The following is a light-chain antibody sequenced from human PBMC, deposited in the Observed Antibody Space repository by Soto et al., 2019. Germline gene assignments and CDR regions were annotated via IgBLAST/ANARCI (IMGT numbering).Light chain of an antibody. Sequence: DVVMTQSPLSLPVTLGQPASISCRSSQSLVYSDGNADLNWFQQWPGQSPRRLIYKVSNRDSGGIDRFSGSGPITNFKLKISGVEAEDVAVYSSMQNTHWPPRTFGQGTK. CDR3: MQNTHWPPRT. CDR1: QSLVYSDGNAD. J-gene: IGKJ1*01. V-gene: IGKV2-30*01. CDR2: KVS.